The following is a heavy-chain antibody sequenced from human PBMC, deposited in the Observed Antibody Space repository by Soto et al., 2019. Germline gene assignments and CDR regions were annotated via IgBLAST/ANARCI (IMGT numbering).Heavy chain of an antibody. V-gene: IGHV4-59*01. Sequence: SETLSLTCTGSGGPISSYYWSWIRQPPGKRPEWIGYIYYSGSTNYNPSLKSRVTISVDTSKNQFSLKLSCVTAADTAVYYCARDRTYYDFWSGSQAPHYYYYGMDVWGQGTTVTVSS. CDR3: ARDRTYYDFWSGSQAPHYYYYGMDV. CDR2: IYYSGST. J-gene: IGHJ6*02. D-gene: IGHD3-3*01. CDR1: GGPISSYY.